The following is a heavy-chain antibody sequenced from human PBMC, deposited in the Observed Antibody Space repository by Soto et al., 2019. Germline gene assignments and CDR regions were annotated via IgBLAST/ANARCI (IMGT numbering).Heavy chain of an antibody. Sequence: QVQLLQSGAEVKKPGASVKVSCKASGYPFTSYGISWVRQAPGQGLEWMGWISAYNGNTNYAQKLQGRVTMTTDTSTTTAYMDLRSLRSDDTAVYYCARDKGDGSGSYYGYWGQGTLVTVSS. D-gene: IGHD3-10*01. V-gene: IGHV1-18*01. CDR1: GYPFTSYG. CDR3: ARDKGDGSGSYYGY. CDR2: ISAYNGNT. J-gene: IGHJ4*02.